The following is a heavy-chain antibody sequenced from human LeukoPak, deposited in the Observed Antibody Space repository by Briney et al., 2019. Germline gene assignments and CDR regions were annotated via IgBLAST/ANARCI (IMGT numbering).Heavy chain of an antibody. D-gene: IGHD3-10*01. CDR3: ARGTFGELGPTAFDI. CDR2: IYYSGST. J-gene: IGHJ3*02. Sequence: ASQTLSLTCTVSGGSISSGDYYWSWIRQPPGKGLEWIGYIYYSGSTYYNPSLKSRVTISVDTSKNQFSLKLSSATAADTAVYYCARGTFGELGPTAFDIWGQGTMVTVSS. V-gene: IGHV4-30-4*01. CDR1: GGSISSGDYY.